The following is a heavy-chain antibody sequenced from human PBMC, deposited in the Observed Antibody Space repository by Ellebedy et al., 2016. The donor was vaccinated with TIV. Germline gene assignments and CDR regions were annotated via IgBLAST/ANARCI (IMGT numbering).Heavy chain of an antibody. D-gene: IGHD3-10*01. CDR1: GFTFHNAR. V-gene: IGHV3-15*01. J-gene: IGHJ4*02. CDR2: IKRQTDGETT. Sequence: GESLKISCAASGFTFHNARLRWVRQAPGKGLEWVGRIKRQTDGETTDYAAPVKGRFTISRNDSKNTLYLKMNSLKTEDTAVYYCTTNYGYGDPRFRYWGQGTLVTVSS. CDR3: TTNYGYGDPRFRY.